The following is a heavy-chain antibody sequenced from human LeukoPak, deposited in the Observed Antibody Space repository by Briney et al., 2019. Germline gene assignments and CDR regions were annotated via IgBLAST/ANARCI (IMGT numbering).Heavy chain of an antibody. CDR3: AKELEGAFDI. Sequence: GGSLRLSCAASGFTFSSHAMHWVRQAPGKGLEYVSAIRGDGGDTWYRNSVKGRFTISRDNSAKMLYLQMGSLRAEDMAVYFCAKELEGAFDIWGQGTMVTVSS. J-gene: IGHJ3*02. CDR1: GFTFSSHA. CDR2: IRGDGGDT. V-gene: IGHV3-64*01.